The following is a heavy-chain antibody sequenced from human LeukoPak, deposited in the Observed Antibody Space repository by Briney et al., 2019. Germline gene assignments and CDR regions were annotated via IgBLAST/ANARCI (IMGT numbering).Heavy chain of an antibody. CDR3: ARGRRQLVPIWVG. D-gene: IGHD6-13*01. V-gene: IGHV4-61*01. CDR2: IYYSGST. CDR1: GSSVTSDFF. Sequence: SETLSLTCAVSGSSVTSDFFWGWIRQPPGKGLEWIGYIYYSGSTNYNPSLKSRVTISVDTSKNQFSLKLSSVTAADTAVYYCARGRRQLVPIWVGWGQGTLVTVSS. J-gene: IGHJ4*02.